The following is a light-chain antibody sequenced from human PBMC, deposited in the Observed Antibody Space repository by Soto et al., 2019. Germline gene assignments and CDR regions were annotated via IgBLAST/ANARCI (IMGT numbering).Light chain of an antibody. CDR3: QQYSVYWT. CDR2: DAS. V-gene: IGKV1-5*02. CDR1: QSVSTR. J-gene: IGKJ1*01. Sequence: DIQMTQSPSSLSASVGDRVTIICRASQSVSTRLAWYPQKPGKAPKVLIYDASSWAGGVPSRFTGSGSGTEFTLTINSLQPDDFATYYCQQYSVYWTFGQGTEVDIK.